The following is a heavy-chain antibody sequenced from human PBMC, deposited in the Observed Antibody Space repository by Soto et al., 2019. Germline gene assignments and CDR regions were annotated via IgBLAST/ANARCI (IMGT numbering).Heavy chain of an antibody. D-gene: IGHD2-21*01. J-gene: IGHJ4*02. CDR2: IYYSGTT. V-gene: IGHV4-59*06. Sequence: SETKSLTCTVSGGKIISYYLSWIRQKTGKDLEWIGYIYYSGTTHYNPSLKSRVSISVDTSRNQFSLKLSSVTAADTAVYYCARAYSGGDSYSWYYFDYWGQGTLVTVSS. CDR3: ARAYSGGDSYSWYYFDY. CDR1: GGKIISYY.